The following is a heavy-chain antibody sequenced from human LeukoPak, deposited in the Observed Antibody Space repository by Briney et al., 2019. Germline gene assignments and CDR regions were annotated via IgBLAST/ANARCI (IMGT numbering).Heavy chain of an antibody. CDR2: INPKSGVT. D-gene: IGHD6-6*01. CDR3: ARDLGVAVRPFSLFY. Sequence: AASVKVSCKASGYTFTGYYLHWVRQAPGQGPEWMGWINPKSGVTNYARKFQGRVTMTSDTSISTAYMNFSRLRSDDTAMYYCARDLGVAVRPFSLFYWGQGTLVTVSS. CDR1: GYTFTGYY. V-gene: IGHV1-2*02. J-gene: IGHJ4*02.